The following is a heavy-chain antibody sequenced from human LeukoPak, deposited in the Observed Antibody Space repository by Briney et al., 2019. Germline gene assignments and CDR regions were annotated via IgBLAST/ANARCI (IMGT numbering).Heavy chain of an antibody. CDR1: GYTFTGYY. Sequence: GASVKVSCKASGYTFTGYYMHWVRQAPGQGLEWMGWINPNSGGTNYAQKFQGRVTMTRDTSISTAYMGLSRLRSDDTAVYYCARGGYYDSSGFWFDPWGQGTLVTVSS. V-gene: IGHV1-2*02. D-gene: IGHD3-22*01. J-gene: IGHJ5*02. CDR2: INPNSGGT. CDR3: ARGGYYDSSGFWFDP.